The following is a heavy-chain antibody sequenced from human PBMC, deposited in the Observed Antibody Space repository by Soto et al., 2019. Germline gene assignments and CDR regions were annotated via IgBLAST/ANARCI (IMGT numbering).Heavy chain of an antibody. CDR2: IWYDGSNK. CDR1: GFTFSSYG. V-gene: IGHV3-33*01. CDR3: ARVRTDSSGYYRSYYFDY. D-gene: IGHD3-22*01. Sequence: GGSLRLSCAASGFTFSSYGMHWVRQAPGKGLEWVAVIWYDGSNKYYADSVKGRFTISRDNSKNTLYLQMNSLRAEDTAVYYCARVRTDSSGYYRSYYFDYWGQGTLVTVSS. J-gene: IGHJ4*02.